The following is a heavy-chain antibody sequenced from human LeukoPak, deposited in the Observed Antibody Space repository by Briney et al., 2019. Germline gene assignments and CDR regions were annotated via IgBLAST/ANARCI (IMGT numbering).Heavy chain of an antibody. D-gene: IGHD3-10*01. CDR1: GFTLSSYT. J-gene: IGHJ3*02. Sequence: GGSLRLSCEVSGFTLSSYTMNWVRQAPGKGLEWVSSISSSSSYIYYADSVKGRFTISRDNARNSLYLQMNSLRAEDTAVYYCARDGSGYDDAFDIWGQGTMVTVSS. CDR3: ARDGSGYDDAFDI. CDR2: ISSSSSYI. V-gene: IGHV3-21*01.